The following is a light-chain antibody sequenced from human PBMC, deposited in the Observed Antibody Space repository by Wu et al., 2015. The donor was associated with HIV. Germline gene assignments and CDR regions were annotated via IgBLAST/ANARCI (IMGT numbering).Light chain of an antibody. CDR1: RSIRRY. J-gene: IGKJ1*01. V-gene: IGKV1-39*01. Sequence: DIQMTQSPSSLSASVGDRVTITCRASRSIRRYLNWYQQKPGKAPNLLIYAASSLQSGVPSRFSGSGSGTDFTLTISSLQPEDVATYYCQKYNTAPWTFGQGTKVEMK. CDR2: AAS. CDR3: QKYNTAPWT.